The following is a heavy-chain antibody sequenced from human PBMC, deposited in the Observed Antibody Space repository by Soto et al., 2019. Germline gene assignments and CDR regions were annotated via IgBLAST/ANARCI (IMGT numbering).Heavy chain of an antibody. CDR2: ISAYNGNT. CDR1: GYTFTSYG. Sequence: QVQLVQSGAEVKKPGASVMVSCKASGYTFTSYGISLVRQAPGQGLELMGWISAYNGNTNYAQKLQGRVTMTTDTSTSTAYMELRSLRSDDTAVYYCARDRGYNWNYGWFDPWGQGTLVTVSS. D-gene: IGHD1-7*01. V-gene: IGHV1-18*01. CDR3: ARDRGYNWNYGWFDP. J-gene: IGHJ5*02.